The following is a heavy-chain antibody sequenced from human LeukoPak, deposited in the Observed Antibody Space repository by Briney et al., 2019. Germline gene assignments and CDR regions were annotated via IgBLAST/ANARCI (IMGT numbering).Heavy chain of an antibody. CDR2: ISSSSSYI. Sequence: GGSLRLSCAASGFTFSSYSMNWVRQAPGKGLEWVSSISSSSSYIYYADSVKGRFTISRDNAKNSLYLQMNSLRAEDTAVYYCARKRDILTGYNDYWGPGTLVTVSS. CDR1: GFTFSSYS. J-gene: IGHJ4*02. D-gene: IGHD3-9*01. V-gene: IGHV3-21*01. CDR3: ARKRDILTGYNDY.